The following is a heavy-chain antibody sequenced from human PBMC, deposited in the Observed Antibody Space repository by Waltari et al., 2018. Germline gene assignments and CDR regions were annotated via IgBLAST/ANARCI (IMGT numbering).Heavy chain of an antibody. V-gene: IGHV4-38-2*01. CDR3: ASGPYVGAFDI. J-gene: IGHJ3*02. CDR1: GYSISSGYY. Sequence: QVQLQESGPGLVKPSETLSLTCAVSGYSISSGYYWGWIRQPPGKGLEWIGSIYHSGSPYYNPSLKSLVTISVDTSKNQFSLKLSSVTAADTAVYYCASGPYVGAFDIWGQGTMVTVSS. D-gene: IGHD1-26*01. CDR2: IYHSGSP.